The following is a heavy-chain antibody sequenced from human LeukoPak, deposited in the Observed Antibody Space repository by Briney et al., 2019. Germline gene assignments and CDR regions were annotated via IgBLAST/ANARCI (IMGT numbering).Heavy chain of an antibody. Sequence: GGSLRLSCAASGFTFSDYYMSWIRQAPGKGLEWVSYISSSGSTIYYADSVKGRFTISRDNAKNSLYLQMNSLRAEDTAVYYCVRDAPCYGVGSTAIAVAGTAGGYYYYGMDVWGQGTTVTVSS. J-gene: IGHJ6*02. V-gene: IGHV3-11*01. CDR3: VRDAPCYGVGSTAIAVAGTAGGYYYYGMDV. D-gene: IGHD6-19*01. CDR1: GFTFSDYY. CDR2: ISSSGSTI.